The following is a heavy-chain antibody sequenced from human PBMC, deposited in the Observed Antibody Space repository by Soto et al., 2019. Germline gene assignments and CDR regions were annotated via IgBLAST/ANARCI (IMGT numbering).Heavy chain of an antibody. CDR3: AIKLFGDYTDAAFDV. D-gene: IGHD4-17*01. V-gene: IGHV5-51*01. CDR2: IYPGDSDA. CDR1: GYSFIIYW. Sequence: GESLKISCKGAGYSFIIYWIGWVRQMPGKGLEWMGIIYPGDSDARYSPFFQGQVTISAVKSISTAYLQWSSLRASDTAVYYCAIKLFGDYTDAAFDVWGQGTVVTVSS. J-gene: IGHJ3*01.